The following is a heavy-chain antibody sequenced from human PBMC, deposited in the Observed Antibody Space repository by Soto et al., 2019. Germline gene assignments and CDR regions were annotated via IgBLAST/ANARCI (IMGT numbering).Heavy chain of an antibody. V-gene: IGHV4-34*01. D-gene: IGHD2-15*01. CDR3: ARVVVAAETDAFDI. J-gene: IGHJ3*02. CDR1: GGSFSGYY. CDR2: INHSGST. Sequence: QVQLQQWGAGLLKPSETLSLTCAVYGGSFSGYYWSWIRQPPGKGLEWIGEINHSGSTNYNPSLKRRVTISVDTSKNQFSLKLSSVTAADTAVYYCARVVVAAETDAFDIWGQGTMVTVSS.